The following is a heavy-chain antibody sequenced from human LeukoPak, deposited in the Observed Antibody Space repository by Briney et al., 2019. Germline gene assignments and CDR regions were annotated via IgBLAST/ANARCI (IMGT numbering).Heavy chain of an antibody. CDR3: ARDDSAFRLGALDYYYGMDV. CDR2: ISGGGGST. Sequence: GGSLRLSCAASGFTFSSYAMSWVRQSPGKGLEWVSAISGGGGSTYYADSVKGRFTISRDNSKNTLYLQMNSLRAEDTAVYYCARDDSAFRLGALDYYYGMDVWGQGTTVTVSS. J-gene: IGHJ6*02. CDR1: GFTFSSYA. V-gene: IGHV3-23*01. D-gene: IGHD3-16*01.